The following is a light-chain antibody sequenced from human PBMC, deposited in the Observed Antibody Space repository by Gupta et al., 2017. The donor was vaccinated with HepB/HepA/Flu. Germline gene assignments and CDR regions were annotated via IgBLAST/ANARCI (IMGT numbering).Light chain of an antibody. CDR2: AAS. CDR1: QGISNY. CDR3: QKYNSASWT. J-gene: IGKJ1*01. Sequence: DIQMTQSPSSLSASVGDRVTITCRASQGISNYLAWYQQKPGKGPKLLIYAASTLQSGVPSRFRGRGSGTDFTLTISSLQPEDVATYYCQKYNSASWTFGQGTKVEIK. V-gene: IGKV1-27*01.